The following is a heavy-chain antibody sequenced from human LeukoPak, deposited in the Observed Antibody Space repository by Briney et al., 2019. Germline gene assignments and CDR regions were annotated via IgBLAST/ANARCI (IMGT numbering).Heavy chain of an antibody. J-gene: IGHJ4*02. V-gene: IGHV4-59*01. CDR1: GRSISSYY. D-gene: IGHD3-22*01. Sequence: PSETLSLTCTVSGRSISSYYWSWIRQPPGKGLEWIGYIYYSGSTNYNPSLKSRVTISVDTSKNQFSLKLSSVTAADTAVYYCARVYYDSSGYIDYWGQGTLVTVSS. CDR2: IYYSGST. CDR3: ARVYYDSSGYIDY.